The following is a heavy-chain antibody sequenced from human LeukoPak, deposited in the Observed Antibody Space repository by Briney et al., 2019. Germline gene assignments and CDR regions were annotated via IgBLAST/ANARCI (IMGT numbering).Heavy chain of an antibody. D-gene: IGHD1-1*01. CDR2: ISGSGYTT. J-gene: IGHJ6*02. Sequence: GGSLRLSCAASGFTFTSFAMNWARQAPGKGLEWVSVISGSGYTTHYAGSVKGRFTISRDNFKNTLYLQMNSLRGEDTAVYYCAKKRYEDGTSSPGYLDVWGQGTTVTVSS. V-gene: IGHV3-23*01. CDR3: AKKRYEDGTSSPGYLDV. CDR1: GFTFTSFA.